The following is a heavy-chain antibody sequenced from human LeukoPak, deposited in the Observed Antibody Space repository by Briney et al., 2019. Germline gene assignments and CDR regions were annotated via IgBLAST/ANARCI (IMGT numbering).Heavy chain of an antibody. Sequence: GGSLRLSCAASGFTFSSYGMQWVRQAPGKGMEWVAVISYDGSNKYYADSVKGRFTISRDNSKNTLYLQMNSLRAEDTAVYYCAKDAYYYDSSGYDYWGQGTLVTVSS. D-gene: IGHD3-22*01. CDR1: GFTFSSYG. J-gene: IGHJ4*02. V-gene: IGHV3-30*18. CDR3: AKDAYYYDSSGYDY. CDR2: ISYDGSNK.